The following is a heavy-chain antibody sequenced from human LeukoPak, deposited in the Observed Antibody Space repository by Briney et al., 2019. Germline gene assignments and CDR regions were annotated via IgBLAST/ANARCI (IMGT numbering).Heavy chain of an antibody. CDR3: AKGVVVAPDVTPFDY. CDR1: GFTFNNYA. V-gene: IGHV3-23*01. Sequence: GGSLRLSCAVSGFTFNNYAMSWVRQAPGKGLEWVSGISGRGASKYYADSVKGRFTISRDNSKNTLYLQMNSLRAEDTAVYYCAKGVVVAPDVTPFDYWGQGTLVTVSS. D-gene: IGHD2-2*01. J-gene: IGHJ4*02. CDR2: ISGRGASK.